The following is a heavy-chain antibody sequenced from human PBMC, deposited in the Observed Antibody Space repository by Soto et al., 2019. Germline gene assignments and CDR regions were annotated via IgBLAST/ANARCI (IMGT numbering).Heavy chain of an antibody. CDR1: GYTFTSYG. D-gene: IGHD2-15*01. J-gene: IGHJ3*02. V-gene: IGHV1-18*04. CDR2: ISAYNGNT. Sequence: GASVKVSCKASGYTFTSYGISWVRQAPGQGLEWMGWISAYNGNTNYAHKLQGRVTMSTDTSTSTVYMELRSRRSDDTAVYYCARDPGCGGGSCYGAFDIWGQGTMVTVSS. CDR3: ARDPGCGGGSCYGAFDI.